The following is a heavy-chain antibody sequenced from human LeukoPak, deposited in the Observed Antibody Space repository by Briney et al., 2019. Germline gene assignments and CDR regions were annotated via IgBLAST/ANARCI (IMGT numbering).Heavy chain of an antibody. CDR1: GGSISSYY. J-gene: IGHJ5*02. Sequence: SETLSLTCTVSGGSISSYYWSWIRQPAGKGLEWIGRIYTSGSTNYNPSLKSRVTMSVDTSKNQFSLKLSSVTAEDTAVYYCARGPYDSSETQMWFDPWGQGTLVTVSS. D-gene: IGHD3-22*01. CDR2: IYTSGST. V-gene: IGHV4-4*07. CDR3: ARGPYDSSETQMWFDP.